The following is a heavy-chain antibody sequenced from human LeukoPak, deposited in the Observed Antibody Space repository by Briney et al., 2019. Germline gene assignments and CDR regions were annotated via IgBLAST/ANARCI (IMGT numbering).Heavy chain of an antibody. D-gene: IGHD1-1*01. CDR1: GFTFNSYE. V-gene: IGHV3-48*03. CDR3: ARRVPTGTKD. CDR2: ISTSGTTI. Sequence: GGALRLSCAASGFTFNSYEMNWVRQAPGKGLEWVSYISTSGTTIYYADSVKGRFTISRDNAKSSLYLHMNSLRAEDTAFYYCARRVPTGTKDWGQGTLVTVSS. J-gene: IGHJ4*02.